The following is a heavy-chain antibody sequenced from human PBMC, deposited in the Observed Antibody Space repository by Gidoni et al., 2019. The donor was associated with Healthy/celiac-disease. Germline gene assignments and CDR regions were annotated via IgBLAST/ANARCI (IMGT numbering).Heavy chain of an antibody. D-gene: IGHD4-17*01. CDR3: AREEHGDYVFDY. CDR2: ISYDGSNK. V-gene: IGHV3-30-3*01. J-gene: IGHJ4*02. Sequence: GVGRPGRSLSPHRAASGVTFSSYAMHWVRQAPGKGLAWVAVISYDGSNKYYADSVKGRFTISRDNSKNTLYLQMTSLSAEDTAVYYCAREEHGDYVFDYWGQGTLVTVSS. CDR1: GVTFSSYA.